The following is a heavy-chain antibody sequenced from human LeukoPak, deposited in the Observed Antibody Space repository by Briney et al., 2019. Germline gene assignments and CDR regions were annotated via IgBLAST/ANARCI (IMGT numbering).Heavy chain of an antibody. CDR1: GGSVSSYY. CDR3: ARVPAYYDFWSGYVYYGMDV. CDR2: IYYSGST. D-gene: IGHD3-3*01. J-gene: IGHJ6*02. Sequence: KTSETLSPTCTVSGGSVSSYYWSWIRQPPGKGLGWIGYIYYSGSTNYNPSLKSRVTISVDTSKNQFSLKLSSVTAADTAVYYCARVPAYYDFWSGYVYYGMDVWGQGTTVTVSS. V-gene: IGHV4-59*02.